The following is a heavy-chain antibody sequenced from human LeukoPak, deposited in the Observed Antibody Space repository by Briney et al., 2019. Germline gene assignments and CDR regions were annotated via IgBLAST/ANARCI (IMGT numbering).Heavy chain of an antibody. Sequence: SETLSLTCTVSGGSITGFYWSWIRQPPEKGLEWIGSTYHSGSTYYNPSLKSRVTISVDTSKNQFSLQLTSVTAADTAVYYCARAYSSSWYFNWFDPWGQGTLVTVSS. V-gene: IGHV4-38-2*02. CDR2: TYHSGST. CDR3: ARAYSSSWYFNWFDP. CDR1: GGSITGFY. D-gene: IGHD6-13*01. J-gene: IGHJ5*02.